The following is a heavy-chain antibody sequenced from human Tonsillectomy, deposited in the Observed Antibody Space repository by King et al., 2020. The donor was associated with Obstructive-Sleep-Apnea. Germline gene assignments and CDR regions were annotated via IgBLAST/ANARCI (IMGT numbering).Heavy chain of an antibody. CDR1: GGSISRYY. D-gene: IGHD4-17*01. CDR3: ARDRDGDYLYDY. V-gene: IGHV4-59*01. Sequence: VQLQESGPGLVKPSETLSLTCTVSGGSISRYYWSWIRQPPGKGLEWIGYIYYSGSSSYNPSLTSRVTISVDTSKNQFSLKLSSVTAADTAVYYCARDRDGDYLYDYWGQGTLVTVSS. CDR2: IYYSGSS. J-gene: IGHJ4*02.